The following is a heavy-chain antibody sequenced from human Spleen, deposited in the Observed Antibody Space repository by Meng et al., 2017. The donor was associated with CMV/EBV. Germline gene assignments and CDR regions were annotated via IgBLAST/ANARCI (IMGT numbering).Heavy chain of an antibody. D-gene: IGHD1-14*01. CDR3: ARDQTGSKGHMDV. CDR1: GYTFINYY. CDR2: INPSGGFT. Sequence: ASVKVSCQASGYTFINYYMHWVRQAPGQGLEWMGMINPSGGFTNYAQKFQGRVTMTRDTSTSTVYMDLSSLRSGHTAVYYCARDQTGSKGHMDVWGQGATVTVSS. V-gene: IGHV1-46*01. J-gene: IGHJ6*02.